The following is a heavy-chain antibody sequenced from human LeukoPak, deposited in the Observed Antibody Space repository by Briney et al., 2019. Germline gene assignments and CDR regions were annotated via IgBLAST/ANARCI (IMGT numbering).Heavy chain of an antibody. CDR1: RGSISSSSYY. CDR2: IYYSGST. Sequence: PSETLSLTCIVSRGSISSSSYYWGWIRQTTGMGLEWIGSIYYSGSTDYNPSLKSRVTMSVDTSKNKFSLKLSSVTAADTAVYYCARDPSNSAFKGMQGGDYWGQGTLVTVSS. J-gene: IGHJ4*02. D-gene: IGHD3-16*01. CDR3: ARDPSNSAFKGMQGGDY. V-gene: IGHV4-39*02.